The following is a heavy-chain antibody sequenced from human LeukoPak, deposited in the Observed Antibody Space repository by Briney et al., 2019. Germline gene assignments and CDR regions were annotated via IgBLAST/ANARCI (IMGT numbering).Heavy chain of an antibody. CDR3: ARVSTMVRGVTHFDY. J-gene: IGHJ4*02. CDR2: IIPIFSTA. V-gene: IGHV1-69*06. CDR1: GGTFSSYA. D-gene: IGHD3-10*01. Sequence: SVKVSCKASGGTFSSYAISWVRQAPGQGLEWMGGIIPIFSTANYAQKFQGRVTITADKSTSTAYMELSSLRSEDTAVYYCARVSTMVRGVTHFDYWGQGTLVTVSS.